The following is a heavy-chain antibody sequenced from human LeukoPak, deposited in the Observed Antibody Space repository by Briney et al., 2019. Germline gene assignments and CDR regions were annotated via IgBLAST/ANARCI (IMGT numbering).Heavy chain of an antibody. Sequence: SETLSLTCAVYGGSFSGYYWSWIRQPPGKGLEWIGEINHSGSTNYNPSLKSRVTISVDTSKNQFSLKLSSVTAADTAVYYCARLGHMVRGVISNNWFDPWGQGTLVTVSS. D-gene: IGHD3-10*01. V-gene: IGHV4-34*01. CDR1: GGSFSGYY. J-gene: IGHJ5*02. CDR3: ARLGHMVRGVISNNWFDP. CDR2: INHSGST.